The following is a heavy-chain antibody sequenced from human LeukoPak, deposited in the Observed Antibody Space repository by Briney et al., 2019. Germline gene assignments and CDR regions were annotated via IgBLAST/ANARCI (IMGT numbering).Heavy chain of an antibody. V-gene: IGHV3-23*01. D-gene: IGHD1-26*01. CDR2: IIPSGGAT. CDR3: AKSGNYSFMDV. J-gene: IGHJ6*03. CDR1: GFTFSRFA. Sequence: PGGSLRLSCAASGFTFSRFAINWVRQAPGKGLEWVSAIIPSGGATYYADSVEGRFTISRDNSKNTLYLQMNSLRAEDTAVYYCAKSGNYSFMDVWGKGTTVTVSS.